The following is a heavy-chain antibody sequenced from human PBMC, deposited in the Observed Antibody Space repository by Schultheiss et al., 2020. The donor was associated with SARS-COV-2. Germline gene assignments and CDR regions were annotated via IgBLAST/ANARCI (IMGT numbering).Heavy chain of an antibody. V-gene: IGHV1-46*03. J-gene: IGHJ3*02. CDR2: INPSGGST. CDR1: GYSLTSYY. Sequence: ASVKVSCKASGYSLTSYYMHWVRQAPGQGLEWMGIINPSGGSTTYAQKFQGRVTMTRDTSTSTVYMELSSLRSEDTAVYYCAIPGSSTSLADAFDIWGQGTTVTVSS. CDR3: AIPGSSTSLADAFDI. D-gene: IGHD2-2*01.